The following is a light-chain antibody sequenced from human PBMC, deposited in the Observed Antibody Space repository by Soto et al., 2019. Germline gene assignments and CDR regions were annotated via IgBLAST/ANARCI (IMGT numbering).Light chain of an antibody. CDR2: EVS. CDR1: SSDVGGYNY. V-gene: IGLV2-8*01. CDR3: SSYAGSNNLV. J-gene: IGLJ2*01. Sequence: QSVLTQPPSASGSPGQSVTISCTGTSSDVGGYNYVSWYQQYPGKAPKVMIYEVSKRPSGVPDRFSGSKSGNTASLTVSGLQAEDEADYYCSSYAGSNNLVFGGGTKVTDL.